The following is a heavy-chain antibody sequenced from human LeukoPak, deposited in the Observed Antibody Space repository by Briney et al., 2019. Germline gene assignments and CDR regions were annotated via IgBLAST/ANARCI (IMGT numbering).Heavy chain of an antibody. Sequence: ASVKVSCKASGYTFTGYYMHWVRQAPGQGLEWMGIINPSGGTTNYAQKFRGRVTMTRDMSTSTVYMELSSLRSEDTAVYYCARVIPPWSDLDYYYHYYMDVWGKGTTVTVSS. CDR2: INPSGGTT. J-gene: IGHJ6*03. CDR3: ARVIPPWSDLDYYYHYYMDV. CDR1: GYTFTGYY. D-gene: IGHD5-18*01. V-gene: IGHV1-46*01.